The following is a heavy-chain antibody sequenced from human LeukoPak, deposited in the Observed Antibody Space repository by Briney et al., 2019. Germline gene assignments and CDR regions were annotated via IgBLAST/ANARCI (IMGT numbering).Heavy chain of an antibody. CDR2: IIPIFGTA. CDR3: ARDFVVAASTYYYGMDV. Sequence: ASVKVSCKASGGTFISYAISWVRQAPGQGLEWMGGIIPIFGTANYAQKFQGRVTITADESTSTAYMELSSLRSEDTAVYYCARDFVVAASTYYYGMDVWGQGTTVTVSS. CDR1: GGTFISYA. D-gene: IGHD2-15*01. V-gene: IGHV1-69*01. J-gene: IGHJ6*02.